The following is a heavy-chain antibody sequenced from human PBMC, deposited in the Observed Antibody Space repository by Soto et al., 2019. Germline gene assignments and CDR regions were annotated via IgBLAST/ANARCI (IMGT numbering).Heavy chain of an antibody. D-gene: IGHD3-10*01. V-gene: IGHV4-59*08. J-gene: IGHJ5*02. Sequence: QVQLQESGPGLVKPSETLSLTCTVSGDSISSYYWSWIRQPPGKGLEWIGYIYYSVNTNYNPSLKRRVNISVDTSKNQFSLKLSSVTAADTAVYYCARRIGAPNWFDPWGQGTLVTVSS. CDR1: GDSISSYY. CDR3: ARRIGAPNWFDP. CDR2: IYYSVNT.